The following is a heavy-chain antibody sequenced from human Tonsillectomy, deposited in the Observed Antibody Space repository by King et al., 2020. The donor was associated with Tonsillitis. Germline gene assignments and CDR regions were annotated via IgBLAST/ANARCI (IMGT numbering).Heavy chain of an antibody. Sequence: VQLVESGGGLVKPGGSLRLSCAASGFTFSNAWMSWVRQAPGKGLEWVGRIKSKTDGGTTDYAAPVKGRLPISRDYSKNRLYLQMNSLKTENTAVYYCTGGRGWIDYWGQGTLVTVSS. J-gene: IGHJ4*02. CDR3: TGGRGWIDY. V-gene: IGHV3-15*01. D-gene: IGHD3-16*01. CDR2: IKSKTDGGTT. CDR1: GFTFSNAW.